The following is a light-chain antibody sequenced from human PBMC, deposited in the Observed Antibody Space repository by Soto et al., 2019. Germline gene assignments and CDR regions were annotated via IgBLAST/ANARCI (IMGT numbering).Light chain of an antibody. Sequence: QSVLTQPASGSGSPGQSIAISCTGTSSDVGGYSYVSWYQQQPGKAPKLVISDVSNRPSGVSDRFSGSKSGNTASLTISGLQTEDEADYYCASYTTSRTYVFGTGTKVPV. V-gene: IGLV2-14*01. CDR1: SSDVGGYSY. CDR2: DVS. CDR3: ASYTTSRTYV. J-gene: IGLJ1*01.